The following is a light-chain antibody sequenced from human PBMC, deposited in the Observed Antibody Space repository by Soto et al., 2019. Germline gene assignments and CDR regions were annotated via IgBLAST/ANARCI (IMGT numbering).Light chain of an antibody. Sequence: DIQMTQSPSSLSASVGDRVTITCRASQGISNYLAWYQQKPGKVPKLLIYAASTLQSGVPSRFSGSGSGTDFILTISSLQPEDVATYYCQKYNSALSITFGQGTRLEIK. J-gene: IGKJ5*01. CDR1: QGISNY. V-gene: IGKV1-27*01. CDR3: QKYNSALSIT. CDR2: AAS.